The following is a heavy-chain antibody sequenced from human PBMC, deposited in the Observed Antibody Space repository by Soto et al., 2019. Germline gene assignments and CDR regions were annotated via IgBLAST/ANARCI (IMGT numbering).Heavy chain of an antibody. CDR3: ARDAQQLANYGMDA. V-gene: IGHV3-33*01. D-gene: IGHD6-13*01. CDR1: GFSFSSHG. Sequence: QVQLVESGGNVVQPGRSLRLSCAASGFSFSSHGMHWVRQAPGKGLEWVAHLWAGGNIRCYAYSVKGRFTISSDHSKNTLYLQMDSLGAEETAVYYCARDAQQLANYGMDAWGPGTTVTVSS. CDR2: LWAGGNIR. J-gene: IGHJ6*02.